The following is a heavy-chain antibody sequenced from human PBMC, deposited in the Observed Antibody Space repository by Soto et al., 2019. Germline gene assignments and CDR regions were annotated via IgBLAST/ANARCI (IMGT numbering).Heavy chain of an antibody. Sequence: GGFQGRSCASAALSVCINGMSWLSKAPGKGLEWVSVIYSGGSTYYADSVKGRFTISRDNSKNTLYLQMNSLRAEDTAVYYCARDSLGGREAFDTWGQGTMVTVSS. D-gene: IGHD1-26*01. V-gene: IGHV3-53*01. CDR2: IYSGGST. CDR3: ARDSLGGREAFDT. J-gene: IGHJ3*02. CDR1: ALSVCING.